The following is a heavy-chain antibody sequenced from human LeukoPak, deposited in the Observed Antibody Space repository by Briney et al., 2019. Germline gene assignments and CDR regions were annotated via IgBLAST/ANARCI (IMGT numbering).Heavy chain of an antibody. CDR3: AKPTTGSPTAAGLDY. J-gene: IGHJ4*02. CDR2: ISFSGSNV. D-gene: IGHD1-1*01. V-gene: IGHV3-30*02. CDR1: GFTFSSYG. Sequence: PGGSLRLSCAASGFTFSSYGMYWVRQAPGKGLEWVSYISFSGSNVHYADSVKGRFTISRDNSKSTLFLQMNSLRPEDTAVYHCAKPTTGSPTAAGLDYWGQGTLVTVSS.